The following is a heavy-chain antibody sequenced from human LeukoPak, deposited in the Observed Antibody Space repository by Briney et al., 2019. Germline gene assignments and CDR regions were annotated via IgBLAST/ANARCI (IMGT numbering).Heavy chain of an antibody. V-gene: IGHV3-38-3*01. Sequence: PGGSLRLSCAASGFTFSNYGMHWVRQAPGKGLEWVSSISGGSTYYADSRKGRFTISRDNSKNSLYLQMNSLRAEDTAVYYCARRRYSGSSQHFDYWGQGTLVTVSS. J-gene: IGHJ4*02. D-gene: IGHD1-26*01. CDR3: ARRRYSGSSQHFDY. CDR1: GFTFSNYG. CDR2: ISGGST.